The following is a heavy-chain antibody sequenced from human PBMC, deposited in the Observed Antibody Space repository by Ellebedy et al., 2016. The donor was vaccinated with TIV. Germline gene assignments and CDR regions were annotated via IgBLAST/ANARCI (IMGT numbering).Heavy chain of an antibody. J-gene: IGHJ4*02. D-gene: IGHD5-12*01. CDR2: ISPYTGNT. CDR3: ARDMVQGMVARYLWFDY. Sequence: ASVKVSCKVSGYTLTELSMHWVRQAPGQGLEWVAWISPYTGNTDYAQQFHGRVTLTIDTSTTTAYMELRSLRSDDTAVYYCARDMVQGMVARYLWFDYWGQGTLVTVSS. CDR1: GYTLTELS. V-gene: IGHV1-18*01.